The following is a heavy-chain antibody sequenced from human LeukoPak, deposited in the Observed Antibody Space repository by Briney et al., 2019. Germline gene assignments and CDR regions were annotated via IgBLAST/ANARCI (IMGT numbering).Heavy chain of an antibody. CDR3: ARARLTAMVRRNAFDI. J-gene: IGHJ3*02. V-gene: IGHV1-69*05. Sequence: SVKVSCKASGGTFSSYAISWVRQAPGQALEWMGGIIPIFSTANYAQKFQGRVTITTDESTSTAYMELSSLRSEDTAVYYCARARLTAMVRRNAFDIWGQGTMVTVSS. CDR2: IIPIFSTA. CDR1: GGTFSSYA. D-gene: IGHD5-18*01.